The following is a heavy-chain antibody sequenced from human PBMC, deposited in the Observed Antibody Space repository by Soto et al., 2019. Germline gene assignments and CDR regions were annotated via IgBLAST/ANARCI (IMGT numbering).Heavy chain of an antibody. V-gene: IGHV3-23*01. J-gene: IGHJ4*02. CDR3: AKDSIVVVVAATYYFDY. CDR1: GFTFSSYA. Sequence: SLRLSCAASGFTFSSYAMSWVRQAPGKGLEWVSAISGSGGSTYYADSVKGRFTISRDNSKNTLYLQMNSLRAEDTAVYYCAKDSIVVVVAATYYFDYWGQGTLVTV. D-gene: IGHD2-15*01. CDR2: ISGSGGST.